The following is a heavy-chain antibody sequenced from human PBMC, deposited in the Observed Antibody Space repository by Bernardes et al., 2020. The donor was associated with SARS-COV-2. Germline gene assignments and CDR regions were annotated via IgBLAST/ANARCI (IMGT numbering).Heavy chain of an antibody. CDR1: GGSISSSSYY. V-gene: IGHV4-39*01. Sequence: SQSLSPTCTVSGGSISSSSYYWGWIRQPPGKGLEWIGSIYYSGSTYYNPSLKSRVTISVDTSKNQFSLKLSSVTAADTAVYYCARGGSRATWIQLWFSPPFDYWGQGTLVTVS. D-gene: IGHD5-18*01. CDR2: IYYSGST. J-gene: IGHJ4*02. CDR3: ARGGSRATWIQLWFSPPFDY.